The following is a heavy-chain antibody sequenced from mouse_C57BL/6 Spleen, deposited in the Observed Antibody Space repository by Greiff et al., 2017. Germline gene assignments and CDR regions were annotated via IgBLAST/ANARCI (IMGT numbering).Heavy chain of an antibody. D-gene: IGHD2-5*01. CDR3: ARSTAYYSNYWYFDV. J-gene: IGHJ1*03. Sequence: VQLKQSGAELVKPGASVKLSCTASGFNIKDYYMHWVKQRTEQGLEWIGRIDPEDGETKYAPKFQGKATITADTSSNTAYLQLSSLTSEDTAVYYCARSTAYYSNYWYFDVWGTGTTVTVSS. CDR2: IDPEDGET. V-gene: IGHV14-2*01. CDR1: GFNIKDYY.